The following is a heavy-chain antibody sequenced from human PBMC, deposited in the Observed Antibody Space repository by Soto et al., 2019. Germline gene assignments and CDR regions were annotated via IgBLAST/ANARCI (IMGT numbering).Heavy chain of an antibody. V-gene: IGHV4-34*01. Sequence: SETLSLTFAVYGGSFSGYYWSWILQPPGKGLEWIGEINHSGSTNYNPSLKSRVTISVDTSKNQFSLKLSSVTAADTAVYYCATGEYYYGSGSYWTDYYYYYGMDVWGQGTTVT. CDR2: INHSGST. CDR3: ATGEYYYGSGSYWTDYYYYYGMDV. CDR1: GGSFSGYY. D-gene: IGHD3-10*01. J-gene: IGHJ6*02.